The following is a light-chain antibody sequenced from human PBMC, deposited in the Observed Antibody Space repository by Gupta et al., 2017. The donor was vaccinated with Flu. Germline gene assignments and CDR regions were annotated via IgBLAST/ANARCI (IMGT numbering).Light chain of an antibody. CDR1: QSVGVN. Sequence: VMTQSAATLSVFPGERVTLSCRASQSVGVNLAWYQQRPGQAPRLLMSGASIRDPGIPARFSGSGSGTEFTLTIDSMQSEDFAIYYCQQYNNWPPLTFGRGTKVDSK. CDR3: QQYNNWPPLT. CDR2: GAS. J-gene: IGKJ3*01. V-gene: IGKV3-15*01.